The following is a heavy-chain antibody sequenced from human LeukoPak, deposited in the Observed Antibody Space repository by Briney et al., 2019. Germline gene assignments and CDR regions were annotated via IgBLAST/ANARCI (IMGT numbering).Heavy chain of an antibody. Sequence: GGSLRLSCEASGFTFSNYVLNWVRQAPGKGLEWVSVISVSATITYYADSVKGRFTISRDNSKNTLYLQMSSLRVEDTAVYYCAKDRVFGILIGGGFDYWGQGTQLIVSS. D-gene: IGHD3-3*01. CDR3: AKDRVFGILIGGGFDY. J-gene: IGHJ4*02. V-gene: IGHV3-23*01. CDR1: GFTFSNYV. CDR2: ISVSATIT.